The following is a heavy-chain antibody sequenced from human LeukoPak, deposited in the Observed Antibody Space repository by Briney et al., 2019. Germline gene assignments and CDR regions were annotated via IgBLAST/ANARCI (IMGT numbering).Heavy chain of an antibody. CDR2: IIPIFGTA. Sequence: SVKVSCKASGGTFSSYAISWVRQAPGQGLEWMGGIIPIFGTANYAQKFQGRVTITADESTSTAYMELSSLRSEDTAVYYCARGIPEYYDILTGYFEGKYFDYWGQGTLVTVSS. V-gene: IGHV1-69*01. J-gene: IGHJ4*02. D-gene: IGHD3-9*01. CDR3: ARGIPEYYDILTGYFEGKYFDY. CDR1: GGTFSSYA.